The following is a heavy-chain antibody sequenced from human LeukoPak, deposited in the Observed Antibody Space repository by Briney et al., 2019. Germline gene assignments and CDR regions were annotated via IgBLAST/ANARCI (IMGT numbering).Heavy chain of an antibody. CDR2: IFYSGST. CDR1: GGSISSSSYY. CDR3: AVGSSSNDY. D-gene: IGHD6-6*01. V-gene: IGHV4-61*05. J-gene: IGHJ4*02. Sequence: SETLSLTCTVSGGSISSSSYYWGWIRQPPGKGLEWIGYIFYSGSTNYNPSLKSRVTISVDTSKNQFSLKLSSVTAADTAVYYCAVGSSSNDYWGQGTLVTVSS.